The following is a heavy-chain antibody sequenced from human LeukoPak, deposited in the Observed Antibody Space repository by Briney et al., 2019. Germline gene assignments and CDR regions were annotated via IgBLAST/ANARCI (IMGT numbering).Heavy chain of an antibody. CDR1: GFTVSSNH. CDR3: ARDGGYYYDSSGLAAV. J-gene: IGHJ6*04. V-gene: IGHV3-53*01. D-gene: IGHD3-22*01. CDR2: IYSGGST. Sequence: GGSLRLSCAASGFTVSSNHMSWVRQAPGKGLEWVSVIYSGGSTYYADSVKGRFTISRDNSKNTLYLQMNSLRAEDTAVYYCARDGGYYYDSSGLAAVWGKGTTVTVSS.